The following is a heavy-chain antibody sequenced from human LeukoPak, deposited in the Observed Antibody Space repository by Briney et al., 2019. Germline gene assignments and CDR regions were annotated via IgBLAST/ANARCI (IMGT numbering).Heavy chain of an antibody. CDR2: IIPILGIA. CDR1: GGTFSSYA. D-gene: IGHD3-10*01. V-gene: IGHV1-69*04. Sequence: ASVKVSCKASGGTFSSYAISWVRQAPGQGLEWMGRIIPILGIANYAQKFQGRVTITADKSTSTAYMELSSLRSEDTAVYYCASPSHVRRFGELSNYYGMDVWGQGTTVTVSS. CDR3: ASPSHVRRFGELSNYYGMDV. J-gene: IGHJ6*02.